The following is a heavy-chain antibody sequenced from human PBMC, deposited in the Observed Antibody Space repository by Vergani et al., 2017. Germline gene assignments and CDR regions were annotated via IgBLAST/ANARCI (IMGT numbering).Heavy chain of an antibody. CDR1: GYTFTSYY. Sequence: QVQLVQSGAEVKKPGASVKVSCKASGYTFTSYYMHWVRQAPGQGLEWMGIINPSGGSTSYAQKFQGRVTMTRDTSTSTVYMELSSLRSEDTAGYYCARGPAQVGATPVTIFYFDYWGQGTLVTVSS. V-gene: IGHV1-46*03. CDR3: ARGPAQVGATPVTIFYFDY. CDR2: INPSGGST. D-gene: IGHD1-26*01. J-gene: IGHJ4*02.